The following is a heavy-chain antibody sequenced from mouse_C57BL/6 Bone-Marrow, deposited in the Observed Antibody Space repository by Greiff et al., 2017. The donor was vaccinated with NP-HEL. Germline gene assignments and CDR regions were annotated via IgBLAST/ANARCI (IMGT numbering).Heavy chain of an antibody. J-gene: IGHJ3*01. V-gene: IGHV1-80*01. CDR1: GYEFSNYW. CDR2: IYPGDGDT. Sequence: QVQLKESGAELVKPGASVKISCKASGYEFSNYWMNWVKQRPGKGLEWIGQIYPGDGDTNYNGKFKDKATLTADKSSSTAYMQLSRLTSEYSAVYFCARGAYWGQGTLVTVSA. CDR3: ARGAY.